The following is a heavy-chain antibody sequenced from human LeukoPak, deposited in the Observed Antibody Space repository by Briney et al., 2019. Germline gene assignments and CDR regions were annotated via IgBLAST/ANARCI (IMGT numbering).Heavy chain of an antibody. Sequence: GASVKVSCKASGYTFTSYGISGVRQAPGQGLEWRGWISAYNGNTNNAQKLQGRVTMTTDTSTSTAYMELRSLRSDDTAVYYCARFFWSRYYYYYYMAVWGKGTTVTVSS. V-gene: IGHV1-18*01. J-gene: IGHJ6*03. CDR1: GYTFTSYG. CDR3: ARFFWSRYYYYYYMAV. D-gene: IGHD3-3*01. CDR2: ISAYNGNT.